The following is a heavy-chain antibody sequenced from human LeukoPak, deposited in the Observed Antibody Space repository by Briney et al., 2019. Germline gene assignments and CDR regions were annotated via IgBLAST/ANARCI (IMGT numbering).Heavy chain of an antibody. Sequence: VASVKVSCKTSGYTFNGYGISWVRQAPGQGLEWMGWISPYNGNTNYAQKLQGRVTMTTDTSTSTAYMELRSLRSDDTAVYYCARDRGSLLDYWGQGTLVTVSS. J-gene: IGHJ4*02. D-gene: IGHD1-26*01. CDR2: ISPYNGNT. CDR1: GYTFNGYG. CDR3: ARDRGSLLDY. V-gene: IGHV1-18*01.